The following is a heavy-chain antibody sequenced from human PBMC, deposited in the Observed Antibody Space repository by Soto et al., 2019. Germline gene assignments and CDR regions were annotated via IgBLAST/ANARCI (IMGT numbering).Heavy chain of an antibody. Sequence: SETLSLTCTVSGSSISSGTYFWGWLRQPPGRGLEWLGMIYPTGKTYYNSSLKSRVTISVDTTNNQFSLKLSSVTAADTAVYYCARHRAAGAFFNWAGFDPWGQGTLVTVSS. CDR1: GSSISSGTYF. V-gene: IGHV4-39*01. J-gene: IGHJ5*02. D-gene: IGHD7-27*01. CDR3: ARHRAAGAFFNWAGFDP. CDR2: IYPTGKT.